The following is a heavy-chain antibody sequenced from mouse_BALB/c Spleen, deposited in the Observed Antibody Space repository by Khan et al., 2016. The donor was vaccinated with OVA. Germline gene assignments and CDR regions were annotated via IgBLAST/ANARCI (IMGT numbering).Heavy chain of an antibody. D-gene: IGHD4-1*01. J-gene: IGHJ3*01. CDR1: GFTFSSYG. V-gene: IGHV5-6*01. CDR2: ISSGGDYT. Sequence: EVQLLETGGDLVKPGGSLKLSCAASGFTFSSYGMSWVRQTPDKRLEWVTTISSGGDYTYYPDSVKGRFTISRDNVKNTLYLQMSSLKSEDTAMYYCASHLTGSFAYWGQGTLVTVSA. CDR3: ASHLTGSFAY.